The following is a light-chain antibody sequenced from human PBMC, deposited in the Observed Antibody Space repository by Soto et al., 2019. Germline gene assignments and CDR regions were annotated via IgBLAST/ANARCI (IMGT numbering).Light chain of an antibody. V-gene: IGKV1-5*01. CDR1: QSITSW. J-gene: IGKJ4*01. CDR3: QQYNVYLLT. Sequence: DIQMTQSPSTLSASVGDRVTITCRASQSITSWLAWYQQKPGKAPKLLIYDASSLASGVPSRFSGTGYGTEFTLTISSLKPDDFATYYCQQYNVYLLTFGGGTKVDIK. CDR2: DAS.